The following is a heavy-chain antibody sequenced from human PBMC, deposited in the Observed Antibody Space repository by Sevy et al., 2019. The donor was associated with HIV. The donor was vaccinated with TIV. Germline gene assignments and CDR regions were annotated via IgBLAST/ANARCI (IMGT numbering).Heavy chain of an antibody. V-gene: IGHV4-34*01. CDR2: INHSGST. CDR1: GGSFSGYY. Sequence: SETLSLTCAVYGGSFSGYYWSWIRQPPGKGLEWIGEINHSGSTNYNPSLKSRVTISVDTSKNQFSLKLSSVTAADTAVYYCARCRIRVWGSYRYSDFDYWGQGTLVTVSS. D-gene: IGHD3-16*02. CDR3: ARCRIRVWGSYRYSDFDY. J-gene: IGHJ4*02.